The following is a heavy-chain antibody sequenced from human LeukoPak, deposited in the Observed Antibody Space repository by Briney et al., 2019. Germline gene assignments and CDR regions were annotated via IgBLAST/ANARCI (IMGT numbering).Heavy chain of an antibody. CDR2: ISHDGSDK. CDR3: AKDLSGGWSLDY. V-gene: IGHV3-30*18. D-gene: IGHD6-19*01. CDR1: GFTFSTYG. Sequence: RSLRLSCGASGFTFSTYGMHWVRQAPGKGLEWVAVISHDGSDKHYADSVKGRFSISRDNSKNTLYLQTNSLRGEDTAVYYCAKDLSGGWSLDYWGQGTLVTVSS. J-gene: IGHJ4*02.